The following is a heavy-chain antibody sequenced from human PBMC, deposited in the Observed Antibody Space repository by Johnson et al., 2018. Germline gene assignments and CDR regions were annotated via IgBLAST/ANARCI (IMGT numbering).Heavy chain of an antibody. D-gene: IGHD2-2*01. CDR1: GFTFGDYA. V-gene: IGHV3-49*03. CDR2: IRSKAYGGTT. CDR3: TRARREYQLPYFYYYMDV. Sequence: VQLVQSGGGLVQPGRSLRLSCTASGFTFGDYAMSWFRQAPGKGLEWVGFIRSKAYGGTTEYAASVKGRFTISRDDSKSIAYLQMNSLKTEDTAVYYCTRARREYQLPYFYYYMDVWGKGTTVTVS. J-gene: IGHJ6*03.